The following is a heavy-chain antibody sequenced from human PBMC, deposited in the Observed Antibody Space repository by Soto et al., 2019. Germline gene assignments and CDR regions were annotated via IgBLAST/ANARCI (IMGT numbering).Heavy chain of an antibody. CDR3: ARAHCGFWSGTGYYYYGMDV. V-gene: IGHV1-69*06. CDR2: IIPIFGTA. J-gene: IGHJ6*02. CDR1: GGTFSSYA. D-gene: IGHD3-3*01. Sequence: SVKVSCKASGGTFSSYAISWVRQAPGQGLEWMGGIIPIFGTANYAQKFQGRVTITADRSTSTAYMELSSLRSEDTAVYYCARAHCGFWSGTGYYYYGMDVWGQGTTVTVSS.